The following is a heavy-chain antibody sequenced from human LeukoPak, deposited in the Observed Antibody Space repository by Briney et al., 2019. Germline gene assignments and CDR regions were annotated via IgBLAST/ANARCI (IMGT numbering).Heavy chain of an antibody. CDR3: AKERYFDTSGYYDR. CDR1: GFTFSSYA. J-gene: IGHJ4*02. Sequence: GRSLRLSCAASGFTFSSYAMHWVRQAPGKGLEWVAVISYDGSNKYYADSVKGRFTISGDNSKNTLYLQMDSLRTEDTAVYYCAKERYFDTSGYYDRWGQGTLVTVSS. CDR2: ISYDGSNK. D-gene: IGHD3-22*01. V-gene: IGHV3-30-3*01.